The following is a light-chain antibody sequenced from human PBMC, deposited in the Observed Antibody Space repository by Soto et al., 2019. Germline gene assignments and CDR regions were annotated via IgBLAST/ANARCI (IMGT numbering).Light chain of an antibody. CDR1: SSDVGAYNF. CDR3: CSYAGEYKYV. Sequence: QSALTQPRSVSGSPGQSVTMSCTGSSSDVGAYNFASWYQQHPGAAPKLLIHDVNKRPPGVPDRFSASKSGNTASLTISGLQAEDEADYYCCSYAGEYKYVFGSGTKVTVL. CDR2: DVN. V-gene: IGLV2-11*01. J-gene: IGLJ1*01.